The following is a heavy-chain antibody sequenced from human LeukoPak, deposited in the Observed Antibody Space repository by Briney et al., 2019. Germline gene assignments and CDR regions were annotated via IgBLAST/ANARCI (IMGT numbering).Heavy chain of an antibody. Sequence: SETLSLTCTVSGGSISSYYWSWIRQPPGKGLEWIGRIYTSGSTNYNPSLKSRVTMSVDTSKNQFSLKLSSVTAADTAVYYCARVIVVVPAAIIPSWFDPWGQGTLVTVSS. CDR1: GGSISSYY. CDR3: ARVIVVVPAAIIPSWFDP. D-gene: IGHD2-2*01. J-gene: IGHJ5*02. V-gene: IGHV4-4*07. CDR2: IYTSGST.